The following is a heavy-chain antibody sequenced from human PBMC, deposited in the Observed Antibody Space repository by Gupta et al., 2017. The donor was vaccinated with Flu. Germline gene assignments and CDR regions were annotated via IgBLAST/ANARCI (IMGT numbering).Heavy chain of an antibody. CDR3: ARDAVRKSVTTRLPNDN. D-gene: IGHD3-3*01. CDR1: G. V-gene: IGHV3-30*03. Sequence: GMHWIRQVTGKGLEWVAAISYEGNNEFHADSVKVRFTITRDNAKSTLYLQMTSRTMEDSAMYYWARDAVRKSVTTRLPNDNWGRGTLVSVSS. J-gene: IGHJ4*02. CDR2: ISYEGNNE.